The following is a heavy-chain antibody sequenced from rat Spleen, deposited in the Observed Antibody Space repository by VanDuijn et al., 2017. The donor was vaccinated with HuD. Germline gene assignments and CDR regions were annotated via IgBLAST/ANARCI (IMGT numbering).Heavy chain of an antibody. CDR2: MWSGGST. Sequence: QVQLMESGPGLVQPSETLSLTCTVSGFSLTSYNVHWVRQPPGKGLEWMGVMWSGGSTDYNSALKSRLSISRDTSKSQLFLKMNSLQTEDTATYYCARQNYGYTYYFDYWGQGVMVTVSS. J-gene: IGHJ2*01. D-gene: IGHD1-9*01. CDR1: GFSLTSYN. CDR3: ARQNYGYTYYFDY. V-gene: IGHV2-45*01.